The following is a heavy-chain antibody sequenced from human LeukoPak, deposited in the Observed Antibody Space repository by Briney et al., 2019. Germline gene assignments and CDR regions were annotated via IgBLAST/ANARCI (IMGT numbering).Heavy chain of an antibody. CDR2: INSSGGST. D-gene: IGHD1-1*01. CDR1: GYTFSSYH. Sequence: ASVKVSCKASGYTFSSYHIHWVRQAPGQGLEWMGIINSSGGSTSYAQKFQGRVTMTRDTSTSTVHVELSSLRSEDTAVYYCARDGQEYDTGFDYWGQGTLVTVSS. V-gene: IGHV1-46*01. J-gene: IGHJ4*02. CDR3: ARDGQEYDTGFDY.